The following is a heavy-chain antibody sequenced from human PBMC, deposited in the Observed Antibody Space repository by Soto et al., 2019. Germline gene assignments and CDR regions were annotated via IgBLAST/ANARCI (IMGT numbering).Heavy chain of an antibody. CDR3: ARVSDYAYFEY. CDR1: VGSLSSYY. J-gene: IGHJ4*02. CDR2: IYYSGST. V-gene: IGHV4-59*01. D-gene: IGHD4-17*01. Sequence: SETLSLTCTVSVGSLSSYYWSLIRQPPGEGLEWIGYIYYSGSTNYNPSLKIRVTISVDTSKNQFSLKLSSVTAADTAVYYCARVSDYAYFEYWGQGTLVTVSS.